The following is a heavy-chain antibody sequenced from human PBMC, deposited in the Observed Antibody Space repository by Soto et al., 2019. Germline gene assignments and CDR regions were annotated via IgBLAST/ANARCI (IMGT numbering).Heavy chain of an antibody. Sequence: QVQLQQWGAGLLKPSETLSLTCAVYGGSFSGYYWSWIRQPPGKGLEWIGEINHSGSTNYNPSLKSRVTISVDTSKNQFSLKLGSVTAADTAVYYCARWYSSGWFFDYWGQGTLVTVSS. CDR1: GGSFSGYY. V-gene: IGHV4-34*01. D-gene: IGHD6-19*01. CDR2: INHSGST. J-gene: IGHJ4*02. CDR3: ARWYSSGWFFDY.